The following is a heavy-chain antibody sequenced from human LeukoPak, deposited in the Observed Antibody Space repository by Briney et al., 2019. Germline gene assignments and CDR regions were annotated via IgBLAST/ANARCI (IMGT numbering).Heavy chain of an antibody. CDR3: ARLPTLNNQLVNTSWDAFDI. D-gene: IGHD3-22*01. CDR2: ISISGYSI. CDR1: GFTLNGYH. V-gene: IGHV3-48*01. Sequence: GGSLRLSCTASGFTLNGYHVNWVRQAPRKALEWVSYISISGYSIYYTHSVKRRFTISRDNANSSLYLQMSSLRAEDTAVYYCARLPTLNNQLVNTSWDAFDIWGRGTMVTVSS. J-gene: IGHJ3*02.